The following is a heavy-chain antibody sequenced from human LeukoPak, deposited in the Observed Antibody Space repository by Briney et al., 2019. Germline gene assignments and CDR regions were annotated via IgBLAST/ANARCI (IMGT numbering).Heavy chain of an antibody. CDR3: ARGPAAGIDTGHYDY. J-gene: IGHJ4*02. Sequence: SSETLSLTCAVYGRSFSGYYWSWIRQPPGKGLEWIGHIYYTGSTTYNPSLKSRVTISVDTSKNQFSLKLTSVTAADTAVYYCARGPAAGIDTGHYDYWGQGTLVTVSS. CDR1: GRSFSGYY. D-gene: IGHD6-13*01. V-gene: IGHV4-59*01. CDR2: IYYTGST.